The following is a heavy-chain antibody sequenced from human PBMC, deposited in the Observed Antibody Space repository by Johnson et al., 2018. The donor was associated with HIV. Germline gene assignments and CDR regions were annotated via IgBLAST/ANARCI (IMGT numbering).Heavy chain of an antibody. V-gene: IGHV3-33*01. CDR2: IWNDGSHK. CDR3: ARQHNYYI. Sequence: QVQLVESGGVVVQPGRSLRLSCAASGFTFSYYGMHWVRQAPGKGLEWVAIIWNDGSHKYYADSVKGRFTISRENAKNSLYLQMNSLRAEDTALYYCARQHNYYIWGQGTMVTVSS. J-gene: IGHJ3*02. CDR1: GFTFSYYG. D-gene: IGHD1-20*01.